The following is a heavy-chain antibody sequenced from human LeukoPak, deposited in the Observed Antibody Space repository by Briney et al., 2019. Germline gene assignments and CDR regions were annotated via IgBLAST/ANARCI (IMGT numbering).Heavy chain of an antibody. D-gene: IGHD6-19*01. CDR3: AMSSSVTRFDY. Sequence: PSETLSLTCTVSGGSIRSGSFYWSWIRQPDGKGLEWIGRISTNGNTNYNPSLKSRVTISVDTSKNQFSLMLNSVTAADTAVYYCAMSSSVTRFDYWGQGTLVTVSS. CDR1: GGSIRSGSFY. CDR2: ISTNGNT. J-gene: IGHJ4*02. V-gene: IGHV4-61*02.